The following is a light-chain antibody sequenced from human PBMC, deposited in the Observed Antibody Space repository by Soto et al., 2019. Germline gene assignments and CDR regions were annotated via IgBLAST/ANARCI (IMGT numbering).Light chain of an antibody. Sequence: QSVLTQPPSASGTPGQRVTMSCSGSSSXTGSNTIFWYQQLPGTAPKLLIYSNNQRSSGVPDRFSGSKSGSSASLAISGLQSEDEATYYCAAWDDSLVSVVFGGGTKLTVL. CDR3: AAWDDSLVSVV. CDR2: SNN. V-gene: IGLV1-44*01. J-gene: IGLJ2*01. CDR1: SSXTGSNT.